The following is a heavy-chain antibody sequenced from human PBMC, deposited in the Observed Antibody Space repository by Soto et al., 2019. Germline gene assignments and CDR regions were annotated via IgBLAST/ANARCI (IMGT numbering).Heavy chain of an antibody. Sequence: ASVKVSCKASGYTFTSYGISWVRQAPGQGLEWMGWISAYNGNTNYAQKFQGRVSMTTDTSTTTAYMDLRSLTSDDTAVYYCARGVNYYDSSGSSWFVPWGQGALVTVSS. CDR2: ISAYNGNT. CDR3: ARGVNYYDSSGSSWFVP. D-gene: IGHD3-22*01. CDR1: GYTFTSYG. V-gene: IGHV1-18*01. J-gene: IGHJ5*02.